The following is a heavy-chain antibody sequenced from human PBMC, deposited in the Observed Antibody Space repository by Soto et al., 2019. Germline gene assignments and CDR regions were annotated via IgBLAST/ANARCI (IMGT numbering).Heavy chain of an antibody. CDR3: ARDLRVGYSGYDYSYGMDV. CDR2: IYHSGST. Sequence: PSETLSLTCAVSGGSISSSNWWGWVRQPPGKGLEWIGEIYHSGSTNYNPSLKSRVTISVDKSKNQFSLKLSSVTAADTAVYYCARDLRVGYSGYDYSYGMDVWGQGTTVTVSS. V-gene: IGHV4-4*02. CDR1: GGSISSSNW. D-gene: IGHD5-12*01. J-gene: IGHJ6*02.